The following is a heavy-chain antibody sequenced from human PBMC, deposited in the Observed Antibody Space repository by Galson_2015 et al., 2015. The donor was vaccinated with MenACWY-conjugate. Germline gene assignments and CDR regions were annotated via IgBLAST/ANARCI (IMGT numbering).Heavy chain of an antibody. Sequence: SLRLSFAASGFTFSSYGMHWVRQAPGKGLEWVAVISYDGSNKYYADSVKGRFTISRDNSKNTLYLQMNSLRAEDTAVYYCAKGGLWYSSGWYSNYYYYGMDVWGQGTTVTVSS. D-gene: IGHD6-19*01. CDR2: ISYDGSNK. CDR3: AKGGLWYSSGWYSNYYYYGMDV. J-gene: IGHJ6*02. CDR1: GFTFSSYG. V-gene: IGHV3-30*18.